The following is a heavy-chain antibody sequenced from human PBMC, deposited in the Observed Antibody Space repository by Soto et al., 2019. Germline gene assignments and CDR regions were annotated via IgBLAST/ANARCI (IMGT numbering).Heavy chain of an antibody. D-gene: IGHD6-19*01. Sequence: EVQLLESGGGLVQPGGSLRLSCAASGFTFSSYAMSWVRQAPGKGLEWVSAISGSGGSTYYADSVKGRFTISRDNSKKPLYLQMDSLRAEDTAVYYCAKNVGKPVAGTLADYWGQGTLVTVSS. V-gene: IGHV3-23*01. J-gene: IGHJ4*02. CDR1: GFTFSSYA. CDR3: AKNVGKPVAGTLADY. CDR2: ISGSGGST.